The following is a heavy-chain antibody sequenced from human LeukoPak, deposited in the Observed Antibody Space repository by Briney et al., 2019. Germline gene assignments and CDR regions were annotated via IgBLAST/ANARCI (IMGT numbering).Heavy chain of an antibody. J-gene: IGHJ4*02. CDR3: AGAPNQDFFAY. D-gene: IGHD3-3*01. CDR1: GGFISSSPYY. V-gene: IGHV4-31*03. CDR2: ISYSGST. Sequence: KSSQTLSLTCTVSGGFISSSPYYWRWVRRRPGKGLEWMGYISYSGSTSYNPSLKSRLAISADTSTNLLSLRLNSVTDADTAVYYCAGAPNQDFFAYWGQGTLVTVAS.